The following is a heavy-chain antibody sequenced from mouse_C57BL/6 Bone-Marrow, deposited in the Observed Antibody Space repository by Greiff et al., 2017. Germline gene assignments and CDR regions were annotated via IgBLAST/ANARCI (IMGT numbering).Heavy chain of an antibody. D-gene: IGHD1-1*01. CDR1: GFTFSDYG. CDR2: ISSGSSTI. CDR3: ARREITTVIDY. J-gene: IGHJ2*01. V-gene: IGHV5-17*01. Sequence: EVKVVESGGGLVKPGGYLKLSCAASGFTFSDYGMHWVRQAPEKGLEWVAYISSGSSTIYYADTVKGRVTISRDNAKNTVFLQMTSLRSEDTAMYYCARREITTVIDYWGQGTTLTVSA.